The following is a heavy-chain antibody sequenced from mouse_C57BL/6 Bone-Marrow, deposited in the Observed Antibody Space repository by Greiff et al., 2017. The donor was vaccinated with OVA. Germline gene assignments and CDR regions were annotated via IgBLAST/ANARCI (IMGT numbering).Heavy chain of an antibody. CDR1: GFTFSDYY. CDR3: ARPYAMDY. Sequence: EVQLVESGGGLVQPGGSLKLSCAASGFTFSDYYMYWVRQTPEKRLEWVAYISNGGGSTYYPDTVKGRFTISRDTAKNTLYLQMSRLKSEDTAMYYCARPYAMDYWGQGTSVTVSS. V-gene: IGHV5-12*01. J-gene: IGHJ4*01. CDR2: ISNGGGST.